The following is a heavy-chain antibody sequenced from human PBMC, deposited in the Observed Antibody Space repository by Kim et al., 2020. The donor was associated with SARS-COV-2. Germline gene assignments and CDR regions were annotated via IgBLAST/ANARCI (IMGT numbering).Heavy chain of an antibody. J-gene: IGHJ6*02. Sequence: GGSLRLSCAASGFTFSSYGMRWVRQAPGKGLEWVAVISYDGSNKYYADSVKGRFTISRDNSKNTLYLQMNSLRAEYTAVYYCAKEEGSGYSSGWTYYYYGMDVWGQGTTVTVSS. CDR1: GFTFSSYG. CDR2: ISYDGSNK. D-gene: IGHD6-19*01. CDR3: AKEEGSGYSSGWTYYYYGMDV. V-gene: IGHV3-30*18.